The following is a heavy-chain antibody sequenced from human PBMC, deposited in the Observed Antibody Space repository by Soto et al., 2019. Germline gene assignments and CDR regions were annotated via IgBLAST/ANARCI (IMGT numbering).Heavy chain of an antibody. Sequence: GGSLRLSCAASGFTFSSYAMSWVRQAPGKGLEWVSAISGSGGSTYYADSVKGRFTISRDNSKNTLYLQMNSLRAEDTAVYYCAKDGRLRFFDWLLYVGPDYYYVMDVWGQGTTVPVSS. CDR1: GFTFSSYA. CDR2: ISGSGGST. CDR3: AKDGRLRFFDWLLYVGPDYYYVMDV. J-gene: IGHJ6*02. D-gene: IGHD3-9*01. V-gene: IGHV3-23*01.